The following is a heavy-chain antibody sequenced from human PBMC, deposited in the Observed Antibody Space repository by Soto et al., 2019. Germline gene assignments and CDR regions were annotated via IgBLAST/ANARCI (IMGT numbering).Heavy chain of an antibody. CDR2: VYYSGST. CDR3: ARDPGYYDTSGYYQAPFDY. D-gene: IGHD3-22*01. V-gene: IGHV4-61*01. CDR1: GVSVSSGSYY. Sequence: SVPMSLTWTVSGVSVSSGSYYWSWIRQPPGKGLEWIGYVYYSGSTNYNPSLKSRVTISIDPSKNQVSLKLSSVTAADTAVYYCARDPGYYDTSGYYQAPFDYWGQGALVTVSS. J-gene: IGHJ4*02.